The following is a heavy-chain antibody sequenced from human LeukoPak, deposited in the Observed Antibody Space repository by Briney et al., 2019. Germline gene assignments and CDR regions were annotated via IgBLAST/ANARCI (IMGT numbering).Heavy chain of an antibody. D-gene: IGHD6-13*01. CDR1: GGSISSSSYY. CDR3: ARDPDVPAKIAAAGTRIRGYFDY. Sequence: SETLSLTCTVSGGSISSSSYYWGWIRQPPGRGLEWIGSIYYSGSTYYNPSLKSRVTISVDTSKNQFSLKLSSVTAADTAVYYCARDPDVPAKIAAAGTRIRGYFDYWGQGTLVTVSS. J-gene: IGHJ4*02. V-gene: IGHV4-39*07. CDR2: IYYSGST.